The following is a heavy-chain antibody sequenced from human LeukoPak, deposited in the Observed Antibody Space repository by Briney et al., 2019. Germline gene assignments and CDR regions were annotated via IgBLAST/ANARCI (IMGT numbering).Heavy chain of an antibody. CDR2: IYTSGST. CDR1: GGSISSGSYY. V-gene: IGHV4-61*02. D-gene: IGHD6-19*01. CDR3: ARGMAGDPFDY. J-gene: IGHJ4*02. Sequence: PSQTLSLTCTVSGGSISSGSYYWSWIRQPAGKGLEWIGRIYTSGSTNYNPSLKSRVTISVDTSKNQFSLKLNSVTATDTDVYYCARGMAGDPFDYWGQGTLVTVSS.